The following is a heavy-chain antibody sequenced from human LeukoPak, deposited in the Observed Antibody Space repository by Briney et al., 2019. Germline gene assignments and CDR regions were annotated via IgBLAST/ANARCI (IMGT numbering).Heavy chain of an antibody. J-gene: IGHJ4*02. V-gene: IGHV1-69*01. CDR2: IIPIFGTA. Sequence: GASVKVSCKASGGTFSSYAISWVRQAPGQGLEWMGGIIPIFGTANYAQKFQGRVTITADESTSTAYMELSSLRSEDTAVYYCARDFVGWELLGRGVGYFDYWGQGTLVTVSS. D-gene: IGHD1-26*01. CDR1: GGTFSSYA. CDR3: ARDFVGWELLGRGVGYFDY.